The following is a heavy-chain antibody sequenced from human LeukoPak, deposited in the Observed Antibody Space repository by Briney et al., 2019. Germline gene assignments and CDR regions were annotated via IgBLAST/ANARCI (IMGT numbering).Heavy chain of an antibody. Sequence: PWGSLRLSCAASGFTFSSYWMHWVRQAPGKGLEWVAFIRYDGSNKYYADSVKGRFTISRDNSKNTLYLQMNSLRAEDTAVYYCAKDPGAHYYGSGSYRRGSYFDYWGQGTLVTVSS. V-gene: IGHV3-30*02. CDR3: AKDPGAHYYGSGSYRRGSYFDY. J-gene: IGHJ4*02. CDR2: IRYDGSNK. CDR1: GFTFSSYW. D-gene: IGHD3-10*01.